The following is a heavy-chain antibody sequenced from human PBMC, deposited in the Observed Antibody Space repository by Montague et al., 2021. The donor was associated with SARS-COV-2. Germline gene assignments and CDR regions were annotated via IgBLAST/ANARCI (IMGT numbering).Heavy chain of an antibody. J-gene: IGHJ4*02. D-gene: IGHD3-10*01. CDR1: GDSIITTNW. Sequence: SETLSLTCVVSGDSIITTNWWSWVRQPPGKGLEWIGEVYHSGDTNYNPSLKSRVTISVDQSRNQYSLGLNFVTAADTALYYCLRAGSVDEGLPDWGQGMLVTVSS. V-gene: IGHV4-4*02. CDR3: LRAGSVDEGLPD. CDR2: VYHSGDT.